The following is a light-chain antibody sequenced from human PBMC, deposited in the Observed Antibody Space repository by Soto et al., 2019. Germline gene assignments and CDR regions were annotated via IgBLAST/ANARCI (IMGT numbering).Light chain of an antibody. CDR3: QQRSLGLT. CDR2: DAS. Sequence: EIVLTQSPATLSLSPGDRATLSCRASQTVSNYLAWYQQKPGQAPRLLIYDASNRATGIPARFSGSGSGTDFTLTISSLEPEYFAVYHCQQRSLGLTFAPGPKVDIK. J-gene: IGKJ3*01. V-gene: IGKV3-11*01. CDR1: QTVSNY.